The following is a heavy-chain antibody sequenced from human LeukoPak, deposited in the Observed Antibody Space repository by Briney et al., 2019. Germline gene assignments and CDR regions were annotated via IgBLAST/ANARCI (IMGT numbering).Heavy chain of an antibody. CDR1: GFTFSSYT. J-gene: IGHJ4*02. CDR3: ARDALRQDSSSGNFDY. CDR2: ISSSSSYI. D-gene: IGHD6-13*01. Sequence: PGGSLRLCCAASGFTFSSYTMTWVRQAPGKGLDLVSSISSSSSYIYYADSVKGRFTISRDNAKNSLYLQMNSLRAEDTAVYYCARDALRQDSSSGNFDYWGRGTLVTVSS. V-gene: IGHV3-21*01.